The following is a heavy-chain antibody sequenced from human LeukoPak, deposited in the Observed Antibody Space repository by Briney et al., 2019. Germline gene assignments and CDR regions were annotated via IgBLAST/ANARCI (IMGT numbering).Heavy chain of an antibody. CDR1: GFTFSNYV. V-gene: IGHV3-7*01. J-gene: IGHJ3*02. Sequence: GGSLKLSCAASGFTFSNYVMQWVHQAPGKGLEWVANIKQDGSEKYYVDSVKGRFTISRDNAKNSLYLQMNSLRAEDTAVYYCARFLGGYCSGGSCYTTNDAFDIWGQGTMVTVSS. D-gene: IGHD2-15*01. CDR3: ARFLGGYCSGGSCYTTNDAFDI. CDR2: IKQDGSEK.